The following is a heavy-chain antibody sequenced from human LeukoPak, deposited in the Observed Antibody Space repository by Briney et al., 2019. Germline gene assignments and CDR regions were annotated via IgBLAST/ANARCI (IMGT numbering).Heavy chain of an antibody. J-gene: IGHJ6*03. CDR1: GFTFRSYV. CDR2: ISGSYGST. Sequence: PGGSLRLSCVASGFTFRSYVMSWVRQAPGKGLEWVGTISGSYGSTSYADSVKGRFTISRDNSKNTMYLQMTSLRAEDTAVYFCAKGPIHNTATTFLCYMDVWGKGTAVTVSS. V-gene: IGHV3-23*01. CDR3: AKGPIHNTATTFLCYMDV. D-gene: IGHD6-25*01.